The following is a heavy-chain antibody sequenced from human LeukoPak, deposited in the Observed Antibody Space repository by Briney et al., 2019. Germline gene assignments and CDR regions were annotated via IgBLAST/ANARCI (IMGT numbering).Heavy chain of an antibody. CDR2: IYYSGST. J-gene: IGHJ4*02. Sequence: SQTLSLTCTVSGGSISSGGYYWSWIRQHPGKGLEWIGYIYYSGSTYYNPSLKSRVTISVDTSKNQFSLKLSSVTAADTAVYYCARIESCSGGSCSYMAFDYWGQGTLVTVSS. CDR3: ARIESCSGGSCSYMAFDY. V-gene: IGHV4-31*03. D-gene: IGHD2-15*01. CDR1: GGSISSGGYY.